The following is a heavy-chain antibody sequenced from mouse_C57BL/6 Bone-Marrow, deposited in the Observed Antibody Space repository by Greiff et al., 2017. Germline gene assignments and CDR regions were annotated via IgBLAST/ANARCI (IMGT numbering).Heavy chain of an antibody. V-gene: IGHV1-55*01. CDR1: GYTFTSYW. J-gene: IGHJ3*01. CDR2: IYPGSGST. CDR3: ASSYYSKGGFAY. Sequence: QVQLQQPGAELVKPGASVKMSCEASGYTFTSYWITWVKQRPGQGLEWIGDIYPGSGSTNYNEKLKSKATLTVDTSSSTTYMQLSSLTSEDSAVYYCASSYYSKGGFAYWGQGTLVTVSA. D-gene: IGHD2-5*01.